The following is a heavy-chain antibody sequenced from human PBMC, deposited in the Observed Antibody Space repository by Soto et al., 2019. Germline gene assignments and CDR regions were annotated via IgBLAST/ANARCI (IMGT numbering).Heavy chain of an antibody. D-gene: IGHD2-21*02. CDR1: GFTFSNAW. J-gene: IGHJ6*02. V-gene: IGHV3-15*01. CDR3: TTGVTSRGMDV. CDR2: IKTKTDGGTT. Sequence: EVQLVESGGGLVKPGGSLRLSCAASGFTFSNAWMSWVRQAPGKGLEWVGRIKTKTDGGTTDYAAPGKGRFTISRDDSKNTLYLQMTSLKPEDTAVYYCTTGVTSRGMDVWGQGTTVTVSS.